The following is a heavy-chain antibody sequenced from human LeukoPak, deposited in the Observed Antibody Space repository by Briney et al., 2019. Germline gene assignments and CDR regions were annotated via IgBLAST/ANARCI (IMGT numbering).Heavy chain of an antibody. J-gene: IGHJ3*02. CDR2: IPYDGSNK. CDR1: GFTFSSYA. Sequence: PGGSLRLSCAASGFTFSSYAMHWVRQAPGKGLEWVAVIPYDGSNKYYADSVKGRFTISRDNSKNTLYLQMNSLRAEDTAVYYCARDRESGYSCGFDAFDIWGQGTMVTVSS. D-gene: IGHD5-18*01. V-gene: IGHV3-30-3*01. CDR3: ARDRESGYSCGFDAFDI.